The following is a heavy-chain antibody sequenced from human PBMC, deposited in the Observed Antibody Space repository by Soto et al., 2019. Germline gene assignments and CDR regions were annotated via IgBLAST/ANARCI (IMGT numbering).Heavy chain of an antibody. CDR1: GGSISSATKF. CDR2: IFYSGNT. V-gene: IGHV4-31*03. J-gene: IGHJ5*02. CDR3: ARVNYYGSGSYWGWFDP. D-gene: IGHD3-10*01. Sequence: QVQLQESGPGLVKPSQTLSLTCTVSGGSISSATKFWSWIRQHPGKGLEWLGYIFYSGNTYYNPSIKSRVTISVDTSKNQFSLKLSSVTAADTAVYYCARVNYYGSGSYWGWFDPWGQGTLVTVSS.